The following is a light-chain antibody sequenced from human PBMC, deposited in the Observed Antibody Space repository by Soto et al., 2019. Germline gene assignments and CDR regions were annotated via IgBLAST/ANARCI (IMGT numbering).Light chain of an antibody. CDR1: QRVSSN. CDR2: RAS. Sequence: EIVITQPPGPLSVSPGESATLSCRAGQRVSSNLAWYQQKPGQAPRLLIYRASTRATGIPARFSGSGSETEFTLTISSLEAEDFGVYYCKQFYNCPRTFGEGTRVEIK. J-gene: IGKJ1*01. V-gene: IGKV3-15*01. CDR3: KQFYNCPRT.